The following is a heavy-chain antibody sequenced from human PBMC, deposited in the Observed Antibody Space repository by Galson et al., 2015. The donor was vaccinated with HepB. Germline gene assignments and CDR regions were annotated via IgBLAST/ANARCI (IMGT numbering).Heavy chain of an antibody. CDR1: GGTFSSYA. D-gene: IGHD6-13*01. CDR2: IIPIFGTA. CDR3: ARSQLTIAAAGTPDY. Sequence: SVKVSCKASGGTFSSYAISWVRQAPGQGLEWMGGIIPIFGTANYAQKFQGRVTITADESTSTAYMELSSLRSEDTAVYYCARSQLTIAAAGTPDYWGQGTLVTVSS. J-gene: IGHJ4*02. V-gene: IGHV1-69*13.